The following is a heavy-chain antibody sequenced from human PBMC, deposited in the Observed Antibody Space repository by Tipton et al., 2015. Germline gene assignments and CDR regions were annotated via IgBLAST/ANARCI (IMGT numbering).Heavy chain of an antibody. J-gene: IGHJ4*02. V-gene: IGHV4-31*03. CDR1: RGSISSGGYY. D-gene: IGHD3-16*02. CDR2: IYYSGST. CDR3: ARDRSDYVWGSYRYGGYYFDY. Sequence: TLSLICTVSRGSISSGGYYWSWIRQHPGKGLEWIGDIYYSGSTYYNPSLQSRVTISVDTSKNQFSLKLSSVTAADTAVYYCARDRSDYVWGSYRYGGYYFDYWGQGTLVTVSS.